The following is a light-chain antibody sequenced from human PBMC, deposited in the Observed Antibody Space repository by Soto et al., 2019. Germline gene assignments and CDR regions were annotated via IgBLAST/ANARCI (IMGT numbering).Light chain of an antibody. CDR3: AAWDDSLNGYV. V-gene: IGLV1-36*01. J-gene: IGLJ1*01. Sequence: QSVLTQPPSVSEAPRQRVTISCSGSSSNIGNNAVNWYQQLPGKAPKLLIYYDDLLPSGVSDRFSGSKSGTSASLAISGLXXXXXXXYXXAAWDDSLNGYVFGTGTKVTVL. CDR2: YDD. CDR1: SSNIGNNA.